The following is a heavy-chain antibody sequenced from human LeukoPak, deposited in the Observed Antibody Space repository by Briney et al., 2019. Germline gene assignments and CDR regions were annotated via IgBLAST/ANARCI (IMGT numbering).Heavy chain of an antibody. CDR1: GGSISSGGYY. Sequence: SETLSLTCTVSGGSISSGGYYWSWLRQHPGKGLEWIGYIYYSGSTYYNPSLKSRVTISVDKSKNQFSLRLTTVTAADTAMYYCARSSPLPATYGMDVWGQGTTVTVSS. D-gene: IGHD1-26*01. V-gene: IGHV4-31*03. CDR2: IYYSGST. J-gene: IGHJ6*02. CDR3: ARSSPLPATYGMDV.